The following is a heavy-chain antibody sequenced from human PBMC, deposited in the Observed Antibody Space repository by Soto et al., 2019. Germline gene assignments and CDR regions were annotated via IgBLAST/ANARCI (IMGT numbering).Heavy chain of an antibody. Sequence: PGESLKISCKCSGYSFTSYWVSCVRHMPGKGLEWMGRIDPSDSYTNYSPSFQGHVTISADKSISTAYLQWSSLKASDTAMYYCARHYAVAGRSGYYYGMDVWGQGTTVTVS. V-gene: IGHV5-10-1*01. D-gene: IGHD6-19*01. CDR1: GYSFTSYW. CDR3: ARHYAVAGRSGYYYGMDV. J-gene: IGHJ6*02. CDR2: IDPSDSYT.